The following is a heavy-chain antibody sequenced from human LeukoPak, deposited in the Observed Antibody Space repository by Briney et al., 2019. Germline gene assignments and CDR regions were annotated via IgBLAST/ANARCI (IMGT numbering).Heavy chain of an antibody. CDR3: ARDGGDGYRNDAFDI. Sequence: GGSLRLSCAASGFIFTSYAMLWVRQAPGKGLEWVAVISYDGSNKYYADSVKGRFTISRDNSKNTLSLQMNSLRAEDTAVYYCARDGGDGYRNDAFDIWGQGTMVTVSS. CDR1: GFIFTSYA. V-gene: IGHV3-30-3*01. J-gene: IGHJ3*02. CDR2: ISYDGSNK. D-gene: IGHD5-24*01.